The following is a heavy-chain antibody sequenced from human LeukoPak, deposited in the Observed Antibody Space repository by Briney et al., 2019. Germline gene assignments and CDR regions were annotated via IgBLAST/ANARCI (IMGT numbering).Heavy chain of an antibody. D-gene: IGHD3-3*01. CDR3: ARDRSAVTIFGVVHDAFDV. CDR2: INTDGSST. Sequence: GGSLRLSCAASGFTFSSYWMHWVRQAPGKGLVWVSHINTDGSSTRYADSVKGRFTISRDNAKNTLYLQMNSLRAEDTAVYYCARDRSAVTIFGVVHDAFDVWGQGTMVTVSS. J-gene: IGHJ3*01. CDR1: GFTFSSYW. V-gene: IGHV3-74*01.